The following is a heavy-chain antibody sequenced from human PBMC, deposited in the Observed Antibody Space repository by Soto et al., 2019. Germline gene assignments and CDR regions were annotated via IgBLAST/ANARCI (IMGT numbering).Heavy chain of an antibody. V-gene: IGHV1-18*01. D-gene: IGHD4-17*01. J-gene: IGHJ3*02. CDR1: SYTFTSYG. Sequence: QVQLVQSGAEVKKPGASVKVSCKASSYTFTSYGISWVRQAPGQGLEWMGWISAYNGNTNYAQKLQGRVTMTTDTSTSTAYMELRSLRSDDTAVYYCASSITNYGDYGIGAFDIWGQGTMVTVSS. CDR3: ASSITNYGDYGIGAFDI. CDR2: ISAYNGNT.